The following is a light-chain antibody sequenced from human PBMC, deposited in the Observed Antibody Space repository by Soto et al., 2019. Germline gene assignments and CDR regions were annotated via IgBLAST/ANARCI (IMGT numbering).Light chain of an antibody. CDR1: SSDVGAYNY. CDR2: DVS. Sequence: QSVLTQPRSVSGSPGQSVTISCTGTSSDVGAYNYVSWYQHHPGKAPKLMIYDVSKRPSGVPDRFSGSKSGNTASLTISGLQAEDEADYYCCSYAGSYTLLFGGGTKLTVL. J-gene: IGLJ2*01. CDR3: CSYAGSYTLL. V-gene: IGLV2-11*01.